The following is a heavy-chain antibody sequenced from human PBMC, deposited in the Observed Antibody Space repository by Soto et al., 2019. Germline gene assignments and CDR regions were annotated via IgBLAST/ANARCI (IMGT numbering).Heavy chain of an antibody. J-gene: IGHJ4*02. D-gene: IGHD5-12*01. V-gene: IGHV3-11*06. CDR3: ARTDGYNYFDF. Sequence: QVQLVESGGGLVKPGGSLRLSCVASGFTFSDSYMSWVRQAPGKGLEWVSYISSTSSFTDYAESVKGRFTISRDNAKNSLFLQMNSLRAEDTALYYCARTDGYNYFDFWGQGTLVSVSS. CDR1: GFTFSDSY. CDR2: ISSTSSFT.